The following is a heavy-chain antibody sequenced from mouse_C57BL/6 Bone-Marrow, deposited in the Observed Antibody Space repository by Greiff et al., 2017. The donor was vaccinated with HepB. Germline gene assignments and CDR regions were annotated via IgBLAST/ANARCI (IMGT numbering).Heavy chain of an antibody. CDR2: IHPNSGST. J-gene: IGHJ4*01. V-gene: IGHV1-64*01. CDR1: GYTFTSYW. CDR3: ARSPSNYYAMDY. Sequence: QVQLQQPGAELVKPGASVKLSCKASGYTFTSYWMHWVKQRPGQGLEWIGMIHPNSGSTNYNEKFKSKATLTVDKSSSTAYMQLSSLTSEDSAVYYCARSPSNYYAMDYWGHGTSVTVSS. D-gene: IGHD6-1*01.